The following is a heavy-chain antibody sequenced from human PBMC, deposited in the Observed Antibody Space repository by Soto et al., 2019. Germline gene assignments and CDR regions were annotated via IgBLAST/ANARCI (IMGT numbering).Heavy chain of an antibody. CDR1: GGSISSGDYY. D-gene: IGHD6-6*01. J-gene: IGHJ5*02. Sequence: PSETLSLTCTVSGGSISSGDYYWSWIRQPPGKGLEWIGYIYYSGSTYYNPSLKSRVTISVDTSKNRFSLKLSSVTAADTAVYYCAVLWGSSNWFDPWGQGTLVTVSS. CDR2: IYYSGST. V-gene: IGHV4-30-4*01. CDR3: AVLWGSSNWFDP.